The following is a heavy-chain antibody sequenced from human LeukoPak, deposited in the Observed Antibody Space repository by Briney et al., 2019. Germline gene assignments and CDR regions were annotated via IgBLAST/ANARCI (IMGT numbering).Heavy chain of an antibody. CDR1: GGSFSGYY. V-gene: IGHV4-34*01. J-gene: IGHJ6*03. CDR3: ARVERTRRYYYYYYYMDV. CDR2: INHSGST. Sequence: SETLSLTCAVYGGSFSGYYWSWIRQPPGKGLEWIGEINHSGSTNYNPSLKSRVTISVDTSKNQFSLKLSSVTAADTAVYYCARVERTRRYYYYYYYMDVWGKGTTVTVSS. D-gene: IGHD1-7*01.